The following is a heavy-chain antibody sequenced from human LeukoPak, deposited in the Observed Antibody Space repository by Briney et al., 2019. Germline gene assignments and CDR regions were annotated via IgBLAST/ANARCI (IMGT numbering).Heavy chain of an antibody. CDR3: ARVEDYYDSSGYYGYGYFDL. J-gene: IGHJ2*01. CDR2: ISRHNGDT. Sequence: ASVKVSCKASGYSFTNYGISWVRQAPGQGLEWMGWISRHNGDTNYAQRFQGRVTITADKSTSTAYMELSSLRSEDTAVYYCARVEDYYDSSGYYGYGYFDLWGRGTLVTVSS. V-gene: IGHV1-18*01. D-gene: IGHD3-22*01. CDR1: GYSFTNYG.